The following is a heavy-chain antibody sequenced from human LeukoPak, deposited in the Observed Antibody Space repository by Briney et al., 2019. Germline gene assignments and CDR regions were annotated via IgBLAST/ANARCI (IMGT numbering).Heavy chain of an antibody. CDR2: INPSGGST. CDR3: ARRYSYGFWEAYYFDY. V-gene: IGHV1-46*01. CDR1: GYTFTSYG. D-gene: IGHD5-18*01. J-gene: IGHJ4*02. Sequence: ASVKVSCKASGYTFTSYGISWVRQAPGQGLEWMGIINPSGGSTSYAQKFQGRVTMTRDTSTSTVYMELSSLRSEDTAVYYCARRYSYGFWEAYYFDYWGQGTLVTVSS.